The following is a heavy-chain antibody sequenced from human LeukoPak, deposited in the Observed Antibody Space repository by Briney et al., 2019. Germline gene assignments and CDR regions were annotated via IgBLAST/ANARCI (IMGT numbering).Heavy chain of an antibody. D-gene: IGHD5-12*01. Sequence: GGSLRLSCAASGFTFDDYGMSWVRHAPGKGLEWVSGINWNGSSTGYADSVKGRFTISRDNAKNSLYPQMNSLRAEDTALYYCARDALVATTTKPYYYYYYMDVWGKGTTVTVSS. J-gene: IGHJ6*03. V-gene: IGHV3-20*04. CDR2: INWNGSST. CDR3: ARDALVATTTKPYYYYYYMDV. CDR1: GFTFDDYG.